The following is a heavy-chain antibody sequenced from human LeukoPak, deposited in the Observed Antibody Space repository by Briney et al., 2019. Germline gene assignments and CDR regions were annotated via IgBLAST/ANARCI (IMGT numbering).Heavy chain of an antibody. Sequence: SETLSLTCTVAGYSIGSGYYWGWIRQSPGKGLEWIGSIYHSGSTYYNPSLKSRVIISVDTSKNQLSLKLNSVTAADTAVYYCARVDIVVVVAARRSNWFDPWGQGTLVTVSS. CDR3: ARVDIVVVVAARRSNWFDP. CDR1: GYSIGSGYY. V-gene: IGHV4-38-2*02. J-gene: IGHJ5*02. D-gene: IGHD2-15*01. CDR2: IYHSGST.